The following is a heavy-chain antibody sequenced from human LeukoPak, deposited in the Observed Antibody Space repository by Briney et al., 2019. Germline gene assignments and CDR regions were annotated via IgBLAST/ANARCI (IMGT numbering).Heavy chain of an antibody. Sequence: GASVKVSCKASGYTFTGFYLHWVRQAPGQGLEWMGWINPNSGGTNYAQKFQGRVAMTRDTSISTAYMELSRLRSDDTAVYYCARAVSSSFVPFDYWGQGTLVTVSS. D-gene: IGHD6-6*01. V-gene: IGHV1-2*02. CDR2: INPNSGGT. CDR1: GYTFTGFY. CDR3: ARAVSSSFVPFDY. J-gene: IGHJ4*02.